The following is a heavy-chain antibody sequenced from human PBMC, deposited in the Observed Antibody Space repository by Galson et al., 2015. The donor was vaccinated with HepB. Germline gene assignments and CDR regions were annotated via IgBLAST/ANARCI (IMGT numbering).Heavy chain of an antibody. CDR2: IIPIFGTA. Sequence: SVKVSCKASGGTFSSYAISWVRQAPGQGLEWMGGIIPIFGTANYAQKFQGRVTITADESTSTAYMELSSLRSEDTAVYYCARTPPRPSGWYRRPEAGADVWGQGTTVTVSS. V-gene: IGHV1-69*13. J-gene: IGHJ6*02. CDR1: GGTFSSYA. D-gene: IGHD6-19*01. CDR3: ARTPPRPSGWYRRPEAGADV.